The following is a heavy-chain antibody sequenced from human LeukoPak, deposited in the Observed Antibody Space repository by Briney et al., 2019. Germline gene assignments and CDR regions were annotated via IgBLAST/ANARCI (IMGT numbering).Heavy chain of an antibody. V-gene: IGHV4-39*07. J-gene: IGHJ4*02. CDR3: ARDRGSYAFDY. CDR1: GGSISSSSYY. Sequence: PSGTLSLTCTVSGGSISSSSYYWGWIRQPPGKGLEWIGEIYHSGSTKYNPSLKSRVTISVDKSKNQFSLELSSVTAADTAVYFCARDRGSYAFDYWGQGTLVTVSS. D-gene: IGHD1-26*01. CDR2: IYHSGST.